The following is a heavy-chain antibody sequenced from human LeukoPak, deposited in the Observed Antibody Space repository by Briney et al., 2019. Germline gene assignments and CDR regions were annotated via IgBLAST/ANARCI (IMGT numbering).Heavy chain of an antibody. Sequence: PGGSLRLSCAASGFTFSSYWMHWVRQAPGKGLVWVSLINTDTSSTTYADSVKGRFTISRDNAKNTLYLQMNSLRAEDTAVYYCARPLYSGSYYFDYWGQGTLVTVSS. V-gene: IGHV3-74*01. CDR3: ARPLYSGSYYFDY. CDR2: INTDTSST. J-gene: IGHJ4*02. CDR1: GFTFSSYW. D-gene: IGHD1-26*01.